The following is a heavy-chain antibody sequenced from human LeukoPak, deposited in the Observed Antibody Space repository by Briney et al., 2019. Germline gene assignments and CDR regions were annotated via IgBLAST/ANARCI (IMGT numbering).Heavy chain of an antibody. CDR1: GYTFTGYY. J-gene: IGHJ4*02. CDR3: ARDSDPFGSSYNNDY. D-gene: IGHD6-13*01. CDR2: INPNSGGT. V-gene: IGHV1-2*02. Sequence: ASVKVSCKASGYTFTGYYMHWVRQAPGQGLEWMGWINPNSGGTNYAQKFQGRATMTRDTSISTAYMELSRLRSDDTAVYYCARDSDPFGSSYNNDYWGQGTLVTVSS.